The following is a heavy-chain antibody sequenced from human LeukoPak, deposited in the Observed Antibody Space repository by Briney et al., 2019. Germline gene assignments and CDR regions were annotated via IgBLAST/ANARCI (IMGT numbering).Heavy chain of an antibody. Sequence: GGSLRLSCAASGFTFSSYSMNWVRQAPGKGLEWVSSISSSSSYIYYADSVKGRFTISRDNANNLLYLQMNSLRAEDTAVYYCARESFAARWDWGQGTLVTVSS. V-gene: IGHV3-21*01. D-gene: IGHD6-6*01. J-gene: IGHJ4*02. CDR3: ARESFAARWD. CDR2: ISSSSSYI. CDR1: GFTFSSYS.